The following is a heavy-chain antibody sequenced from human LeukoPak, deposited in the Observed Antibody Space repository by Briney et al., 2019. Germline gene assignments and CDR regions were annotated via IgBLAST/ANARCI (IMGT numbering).Heavy chain of an antibody. CDR2: IYYSGST. CDR3: ARKAIYRRAVAGNNLDY. J-gene: IGHJ4*02. D-gene: IGHD6-19*01. Sequence: SETLSLTCTVSGGSISSSSYYWGWIRQPPGKGLEWIGSIYYSGSTYYNPSLKSRVTISVDTSKNQFSLKLSSVTAADTAVYYCARKAIYRRAVAGNNLDYWGQGTLVTVSS. V-gene: IGHV4-39*07. CDR1: GGSISSSSYY.